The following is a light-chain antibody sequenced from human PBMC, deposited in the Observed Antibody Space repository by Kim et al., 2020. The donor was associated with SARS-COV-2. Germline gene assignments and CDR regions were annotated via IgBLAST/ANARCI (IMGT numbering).Light chain of an antibody. Sequence: QSVLTQPPSVSAAPGQKVTISCSGSSSNIGNNYVSWYQQLPGTVPKLLIYDNNKRPSGIPDRFSGSKSGTSATLGITGLQTGDEADYYCGTWDSSLSAGPWVFGGGTQLTVL. V-gene: IGLV1-51*01. CDR3: GTWDSSLSAGPWV. CDR2: DNN. J-gene: IGLJ3*02. CDR1: SSNIGNNY.